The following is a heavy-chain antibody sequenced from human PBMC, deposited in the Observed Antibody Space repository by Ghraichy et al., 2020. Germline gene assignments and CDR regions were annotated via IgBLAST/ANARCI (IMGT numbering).Heavy chain of an antibody. CDR3: ASGPFYYGSGSATSFDY. Sequence: SETLSLTCAVSGCSISSGGYSWSCIRQPPGKGLEWIGYIYHSGNTYYNPSLKSRVTISVDRSKNQFSLKLSSVTAADTAVYYCASGPFYYGSGSATSFDYWGQGTLVTVSS. CDR2: IYHSGNT. CDR1: GCSISSGGYS. J-gene: IGHJ4*02. V-gene: IGHV4-30-2*01. D-gene: IGHD3-10*01.